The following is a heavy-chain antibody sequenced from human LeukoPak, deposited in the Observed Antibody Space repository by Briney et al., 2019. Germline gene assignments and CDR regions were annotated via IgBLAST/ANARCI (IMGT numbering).Heavy chain of an antibody. Sequence: GRSLRLSCAASGFPFSSYWMSWVRQAPGKGLEWVANIRHDGSETYYVDSLRGRFTISRDNAKNLVYLQMSSLRAEDTAIYYCARDETYDYESNGYLDFWGQGTVVTVSS. V-gene: IGHV3-7*01. CDR3: ARDETYDYESNGYLDF. CDR2: IRHDGSET. J-gene: IGHJ4*02. CDR1: GFPFSSYW. D-gene: IGHD3-22*01.